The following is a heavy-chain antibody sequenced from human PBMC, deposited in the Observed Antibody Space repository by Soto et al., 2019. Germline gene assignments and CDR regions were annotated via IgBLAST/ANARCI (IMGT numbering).Heavy chain of an antibody. D-gene: IGHD3-3*01. V-gene: IGHV3-30-3*01. CDR1: GFTFTAFA. Sequence: QVQLVESGGGVVQPGRSLSLSCAASGFTFTAFAIHWVRQAPGKGLEWVAIISYDGGDTHYADSGKGRLTISRDNYKNTVYLQMNSLRPEDTAVYYCARDRFFASYSFDYWGQGTLVTVSS. CDR3: ARDRFFASYSFDY. CDR2: ISYDGGDT. J-gene: IGHJ4*02.